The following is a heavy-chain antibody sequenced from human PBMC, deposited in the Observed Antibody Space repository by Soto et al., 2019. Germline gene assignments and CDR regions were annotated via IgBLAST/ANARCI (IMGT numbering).Heavy chain of an antibody. CDR1: GYTFTSYG. D-gene: IGHD4-17*01. Sequence: QVQLVQSGAEVKKPGASVKVSCKASGYTFTSYGISWVRQAPGQGLEWMGWISAYNGNTNYEQKVQCRATMPTDTSTRTAYMELRSLRFDDTAMYYCAREGAYGDYDYWGQGTLVTVSS. J-gene: IGHJ4*02. CDR3: AREGAYGDYDY. V-gene: IGHV1-18*01. CDR2: ISAYNGNT.